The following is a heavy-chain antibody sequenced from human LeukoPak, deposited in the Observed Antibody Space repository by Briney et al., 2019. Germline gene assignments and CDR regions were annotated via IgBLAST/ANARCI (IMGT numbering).Heavy chain of an antibody. V-gene: IGHV4-4*07. Sequence: SETLSLTCTVSGASISNYYWSWIRQPAGKGLEWIGRIYTSGSTNYNPSLKSRVTMSVDTSKNQFSLKLSSVTAADTAVYYCARERTPTIFGVVIIADRATNWFDPWGQGTLVTVSS. D-gene: IGHD3-3*01. CDR1: GASISNYY. CDR3: ARERTPTIFGVVIIADRATNWFDP. J-gene: IGHJ5*02. CDR2: IYTSGST.